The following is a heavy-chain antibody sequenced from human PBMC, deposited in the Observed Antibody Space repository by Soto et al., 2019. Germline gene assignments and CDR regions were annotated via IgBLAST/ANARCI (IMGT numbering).Heavy chain of an antibody. V-gene: IGHV1-18*01. Sequence: QVQLVQSGAEVKKPGASVKVSCKASGYTFTSYGISWVRQAPGQGLEWMGWISAYNGNTNYAQKLQGRVTMTTDTSTSTAYMELRSLRSDDTAVYYCAREGALEMATIPGLAYYFDYWGQGTLVTVSS. J-gene: IGHJ4*02. CDR1: GYTFTSYG. CDR2: ISAYNGNT. D-gene: IGHD5-12*01. CDR3: AREGALEMATIPGLAYYFDY.